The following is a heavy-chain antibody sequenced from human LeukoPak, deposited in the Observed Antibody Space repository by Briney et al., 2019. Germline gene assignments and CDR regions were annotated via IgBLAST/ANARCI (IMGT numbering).Heavy chain of an antibody. J-gene: IGHJ6*01. CDR1: RCTFSSYA. V-gene: IGHV1-69*04. CDR3: ARVGFGGSYYYGMDV. CDR2: IIPILGIA. D-gene: IGHD2-15*01. Sequence: SVKVSCKASRCTFSSYAISWVRQAPGQGLEWMGRIIPILGIANYAQKFQGRVTITADKSTSTAYMELSSLRSEETAVYYCARVGFGGSYYYGMDVWGQGTTVTVS.